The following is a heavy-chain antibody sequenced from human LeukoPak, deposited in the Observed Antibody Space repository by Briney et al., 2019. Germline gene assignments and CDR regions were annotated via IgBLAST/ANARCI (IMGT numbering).Heavy chain of an antibody. V-gene: IGHV1-2*02. D-gene: IGHD6-13*01. Sequence: ASVKVPCKASGYTFTSYGISWVRQAPGQGLEWMGWINPNSGGTNYAQKFQGRVTMTRDTSISTAYMELSRLRSDDTAVYYCARSLIAGHYYYGMDVWGQGTTVTVSS. J-gene: IGHJ6*02. CDR1: GYTFTSYG. CDR3: ARSLIAGHYYYGMDV. CDR2: INPNSGGT.